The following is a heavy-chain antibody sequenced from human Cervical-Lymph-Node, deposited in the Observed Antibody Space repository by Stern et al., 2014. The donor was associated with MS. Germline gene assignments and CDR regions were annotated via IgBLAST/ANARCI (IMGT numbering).Heavy chain of an antibody. J-gene: IGHJ5*02. D-gene: IGHD6-19*01. V-gene: IGHV1-69*01. CDR2: IIPIFGTA. CDR1: GGTFSSYA. CDR3: AFRRIAVAGVHWFDP. Sequence: VHLVESGAEVKKPGSSVKVSCKASGGTFSSYAISWVRQAPGQGLEWMGGIIPIFGTANYAQKFQGRVTITADESTSTAYMELSSLRSEDTAVYYCAFRRIAVAGVHWFDPWGQGTLVTVSS.